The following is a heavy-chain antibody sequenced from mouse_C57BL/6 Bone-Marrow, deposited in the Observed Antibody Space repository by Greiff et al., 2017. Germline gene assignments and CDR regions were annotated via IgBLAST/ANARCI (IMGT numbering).Heavy chain of an antibody. CDR1: GYTFTGYW. J-gene: IGHJ3*01. CDR2: ILPGSGST. CDR3: ARSDEGFAY. V-gene: IGHV1-9*01. Sequence: QVQLQQSGAELMKPGASVKLSCKATGYTFTGYWIEWVKQRPGHGLEWIGEILPGSGSTNYTEKFKGKATFTADTSSNTAYMQLSSLTTEDSAIYYCARSDEGFAYWGQGTLVTVSA.